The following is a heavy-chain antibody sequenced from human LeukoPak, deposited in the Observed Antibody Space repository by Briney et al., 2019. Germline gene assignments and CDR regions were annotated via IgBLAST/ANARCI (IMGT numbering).Heavy chain of an antibody. J-gene: IGHJ3*02. V-gene: IGHV3-30*02. CDR3: ATDIVVVPAATNGAFDI. Sequence: GGSLRLSCAASGFTFSSYGMHWVRQAPGKGLEWVAFIRYDGSNKYYADSVKGRFTISRDNSKNTLYLQMNSLRAEDTAVYYCATDIVVVPAATNGAFDIWGQGTMVTVSS. CDR1: GFTFSSYG. D-gene: IGHD2-2*01. CDR2: IRYDGSNK.